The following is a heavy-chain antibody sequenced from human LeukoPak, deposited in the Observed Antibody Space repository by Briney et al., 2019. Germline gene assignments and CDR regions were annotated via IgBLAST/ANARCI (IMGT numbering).Heavy chain of an antibody. Sequence: GGSLGLSCADPGFTFSSYAMSWVRQAPGKGLEWVSAISGSGGSTYYADSVKGRFTISRDNSKNTLYLQMSSLRAEDTAVYYCAKPKDNSLYCFDYWGQGTLVTVSS. V-gene: IGHV3-23*01. CDR1: GFTFSSYA. CDR3: AKPKDNSLYCFDY. D-gene: IGHD1-20*01. J-gene: IGHJ4*02. CDR2: ISGSGGST.